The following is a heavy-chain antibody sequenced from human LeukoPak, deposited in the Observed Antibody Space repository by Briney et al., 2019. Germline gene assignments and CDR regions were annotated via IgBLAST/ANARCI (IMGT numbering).Heavy chain of an antibody. J-gene: IGHJ4*02. CDR2: INPSGGST. V-gene: IGHV1-46*01. D-gene: IGHD3-22*01. Sequence: ASVNDSCKASGYTFTSYYMHWVRQAPGQGLEWMGIINPSGGSTSYAQKFQGRVTMTRDTSTSRVYMELSSLRSEDRAGYDCARLLNYYDSSGYSDYWGQGTLVTVSS. CDR3: ARLLNYYDSSGYSDY. CDR1: GYTFTSYY.